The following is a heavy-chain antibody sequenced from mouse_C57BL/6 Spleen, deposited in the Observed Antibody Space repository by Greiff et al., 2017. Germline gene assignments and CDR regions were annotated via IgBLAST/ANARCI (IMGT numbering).Heavy chain of an antibody. CDR1: GFTFTDYY. CDR2: IRNKANGYTT. CDR3: ARLEGYFDY. V-gene: IGHV7-3*01. Sequence: EVKLVESGGGLVQPGGSLSLSCAASGFTFTDYYMSWVRQPPGKALEWLGFIRNKANGYTTEYSASVKGRFTISRDNSQSILYLQMNALRAEDSATYYCARLEGYFDYWGQGTTLTVSS. J-gene: IGHJ2*01.